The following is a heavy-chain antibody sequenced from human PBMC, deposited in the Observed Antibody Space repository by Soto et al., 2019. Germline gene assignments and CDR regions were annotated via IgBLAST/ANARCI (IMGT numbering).Heavy chain of an antibody. V-gene: IGHV3-53*01. CDR1: GFTVSYKY. Sequence: GGSLRLSCAASGFTVSYKYMSWVRQAPGKGLEWVSVIYSGGSTYYADSVRGRFTISRDNSKNAVFLQMNSLRAEDTAVYYCVRHGYGSSGYYRYYFDSWGQGALVTVSS. CDR2: IYSGGST. CDR3: VRHGYGSSGYYRYYFDS. D-gene: IGHD3-22*01. J-gene: IGHJ4*02.